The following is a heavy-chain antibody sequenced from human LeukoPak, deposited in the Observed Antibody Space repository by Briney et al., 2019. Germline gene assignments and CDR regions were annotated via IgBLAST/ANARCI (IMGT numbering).Heavy chain of an antibody. CDR1: GFTFSSYS. D-gene: IGHD6-6*01. J-gene: IGHJ4*02. Sequence: GGSLRLSCAASGFTFSSYSMNWVRQAPGKGLEWVSSISSNSNINYADSVKARFTISRDNAKNSLYLQMNSLRAEDTAVYYCAREESSSSGYYFDYWGQGALVTVSS. CDR2: ISSNSNI. V-gene: IGHV3-21*01. CDR3: AREESSSSGYYFDY.